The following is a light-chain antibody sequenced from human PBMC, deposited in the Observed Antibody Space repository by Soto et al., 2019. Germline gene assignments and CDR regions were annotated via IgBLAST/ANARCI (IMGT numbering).Light chain of an antibody. CDR3: QQYNKCPLA. CDR1: QSVSSN. CDR2: GVS. V-gene: IGKV3-15*01. Sequence: EIVMTQSPATLSVSPGERAALSCRASQSVSSNLAWYQQKPGQAPRLLMFGVSTRASGVPARFSGSASGTEFSLTISSLQSEDFAVYYCQQYNKCPLAFGQGTKVEIK. J-gene: IGKJ1*01.